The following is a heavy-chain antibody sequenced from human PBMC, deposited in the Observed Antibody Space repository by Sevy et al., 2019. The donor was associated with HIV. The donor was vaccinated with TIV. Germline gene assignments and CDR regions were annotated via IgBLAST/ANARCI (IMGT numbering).Heavy chain of an antibody. V-gene: IGHV4-34*01. CDR1: GGSFSGYY. CDR3: ARGLAMVQYYFDY. J-gene: IGHJ4*02. CDR2: INHSGST. D-gene: IGHD5-18*01. Sequence: SETLSLTCAVYGGSFSGYYWSCIRQPPGKGLEWIGEINHSGSTNYNPSLKSRVTISVDTSKNQFSLKLSSVTAADTAVYYCARGLAMVQYYFDYWGQGTLVTSPQ.